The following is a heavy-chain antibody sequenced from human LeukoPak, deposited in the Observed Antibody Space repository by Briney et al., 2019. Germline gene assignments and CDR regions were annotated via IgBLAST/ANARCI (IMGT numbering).Heavy chain of an antibody. J-gene: IGHJ4*02. CDR2: INPSGDNT. V-gene: IGHV1-46*01. CDR1: GYTFTRYY. D-gene: IGHD6-13*01. CDR3: ARRAGPGGFDY. Sequence: ASVKVSCKASGYTFTRYYMHWVRQAPGQGLEWMGIINPSGDNTSYAQKFQGRVTMTGDTSTSTVYMELSSLTSEDTAVYYCARRAGPGGFDYWGQGTIVTVSS.